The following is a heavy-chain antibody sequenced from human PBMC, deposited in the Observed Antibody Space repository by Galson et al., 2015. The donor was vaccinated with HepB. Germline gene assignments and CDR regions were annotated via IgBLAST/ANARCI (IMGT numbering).Heavy chain of an antibody. CDR1: GFTFSSYS. D-gene: IGHD2-2*01. Sequence: SLRLSCAASGFTFSSYSMNWVRQAPGKGLEWVSSISSSSSYIYYADSVKGRLTISRDNAKNSLYLQMNSLRAEDTAVYYCARDCSSTSCYWGRQHYWGQGTLVTVSS. CDR3: ARDCSSTSCYWGRQHY. V-gene: IGHV3-21*01. CDR2: ISSSSSYI. J-gene: IGHJ4*02.